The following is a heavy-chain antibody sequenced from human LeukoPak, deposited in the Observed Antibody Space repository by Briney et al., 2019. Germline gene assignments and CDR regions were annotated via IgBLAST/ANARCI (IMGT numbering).Heavy chain of an antibody. V-gene: IGHV3-30*18. CDR3: AKDTAVAGYNWFDP. CDR1: GFTFSSYG. J-gene: IGHJ5*02. D-gene: IGHD6-19*01. CDR2: ISYDGSNK. Sequence: GGSLRLSCAASGFTFSSYGMHWVRQAPGKGLEWVAVISYDGSNKYYADSVKGRFTISRDNSKNTLYLQMNSLRAEDTAVYYCAKDTAVAGYNWFDPWGQGTLVTVSS.